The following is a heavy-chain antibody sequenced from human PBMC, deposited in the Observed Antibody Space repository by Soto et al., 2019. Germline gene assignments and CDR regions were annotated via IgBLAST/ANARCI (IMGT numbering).Heavy chain of an antibody. CDR1: GYTFTGYY. J-gene: IGHJ4*02. V-gene: IGHV1-2*02. Sequence: ASVKVSCKASGYTFTGYYMHWVRQAPGQGLEWMGWINPNSGGTNYAQKFQGRVTMTRDTSASTAYMELSSLTSDDTAVYYCARDDGSSWQLDYWGQGTLVTVSS. CDR2: INPNSGGT. D-gene: IGHD6-13*01. CDR3: ARDDGSSWQLDY.